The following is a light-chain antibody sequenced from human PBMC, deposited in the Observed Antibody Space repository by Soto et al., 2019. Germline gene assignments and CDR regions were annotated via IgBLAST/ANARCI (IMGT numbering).Light chain of an antibody. CDR3: CSYADNTDYV. Sequence: QSVLTQPPSASGSLGQSVTISCTGTSSDVGAYNYVSWYQQHPGKAPKLMIYEVTRRPSGVPDRFSGSKSGNTASLNVSGLQAEDEADYYCCSYADNTDYVFGTGTNLTVL. CDR1: SSDVGAYNY. J-gene: IGLJ1*01. CDR2: EVT. V-gene: IGLV2-8*01.